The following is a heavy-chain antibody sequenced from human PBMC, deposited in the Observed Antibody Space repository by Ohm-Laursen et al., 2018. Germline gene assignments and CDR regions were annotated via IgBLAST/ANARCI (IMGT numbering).Heavy chain of an antibody. J-gene: IGHJ6*02. D-gene: IGHD3-22*01. CDR3: ARDARITMTSRYYYGMDV. CDR1: GGSISSYY. Sequence: GTLSLTCTVSGGSISSYYWSRIRQPAGKGLEWIGRIYTSGSTNYNPSLKSRVTMSVDTSKNQFSLKLSSVTAADTAVYYCARDARITMTSRYYYGMDVWGQGTTVTVSS. V-gene: IGHV4-4*07. CDR2: IYTSGST.